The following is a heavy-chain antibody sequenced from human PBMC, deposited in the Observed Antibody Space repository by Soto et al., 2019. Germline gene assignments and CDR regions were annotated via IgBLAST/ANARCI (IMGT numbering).Heavy chain of an antibody. Sequence: ASVKVSCKASGYTFTSYYMHWVRQAPGQGLEWMGIINPSGGSTSYAQKFQGRVTMTRDMSTSTAYMELSSLRSEDTAVYYCAALWGDYGEHVGYWGQRTLVTVSS. CDR3: AALWGDYGEHVGY. J-gene: IGHJ4*02. V-gene: IGHV1-46*01. CDR1: GYTFTSYY. CDR2: INPSGGST. D-gene: IGHD4-17*01.